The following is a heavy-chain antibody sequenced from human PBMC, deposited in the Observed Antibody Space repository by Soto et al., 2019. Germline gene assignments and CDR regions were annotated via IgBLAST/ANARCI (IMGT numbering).Heavy chain of an antibody. CDR3: AKDYCSSTSCYGWSAFDI. Sequence: GGSLRLSCAASGFTFDDYAMHWVRQAPGKGLEWVSGISWNSGSIGYADSVKGRFTISRDNAKNSLYLQMNSLRAEDTALYYCAKDYCSSTSCYGWSAFDIWGQGTMVTVSS. CDR2: ISWNSGSI. CDR1: GFTFDDYA. D-gene: IGHD2-2*01. J-gene: IGHJ3*02. V-gene: IGHV3-9*01.